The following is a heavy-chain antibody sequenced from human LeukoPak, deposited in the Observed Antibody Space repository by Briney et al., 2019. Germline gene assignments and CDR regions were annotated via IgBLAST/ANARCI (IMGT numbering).Heavy chain of an antibody. D-gene: IGHD6-13*01. J-gene: IGHJ6*02. CDR3: ARDAGSSVSYGMDV. CDR1: GYTFTIYG. CDR2: ISAYNGNT. Sequence: ASVKVSCKASGYTFTIYGISWVRQAPGQGLEWMGWISAYNGNTNYAQKLQGRVTMTTDTSTSTAYMELRSLRSDDTAVYYCARDAGSSVSYGMDVWGQGTTVTVSS. V-gene: IGHV1-18*01.